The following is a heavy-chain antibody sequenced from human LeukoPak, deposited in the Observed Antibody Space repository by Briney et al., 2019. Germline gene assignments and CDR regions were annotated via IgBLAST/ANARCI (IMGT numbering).Heavy chain of an antibody. V-gene: IGHV1-8*01. CDR2: MNPNSGNT. J-gene: IGHJ4*02. CDR1: GYTFTSYD. Sequence: ASVKVSCKASGYTFTSYDINWVRQATGQGLEWMGWMNPNSGNTGYAQKFQGRVTMTRNTSISTAYMELSSLRSEDTAVYYCARGRSPYSSSSGSEGYWGQGTLVTVSS. CDR3: ARGRSPYSSSSGSEGY. D-gene: IGHD6-6*01.